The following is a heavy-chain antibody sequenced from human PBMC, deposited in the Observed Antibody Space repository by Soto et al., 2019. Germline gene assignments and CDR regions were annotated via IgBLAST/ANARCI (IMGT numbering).Heavy chain of an antibody. Sequence: GSSLKVSCKASGGTFSSYTISWVRQAPGQGLEWMGRIIPILGIANYAQKFQGRVTITADKSTSTAYMELSSLRSEDTAVYYCARMLAGTAVAVDYWGQGTLVTVSS. CDR2: IIPILGIA. J-gene: IGHJ4*02. D-gene: IGHD6-19*01. V-gene: IGHV1-69*02. CDR3: ARMLAGTAVAVDY. CDR1: GGTFSSYT.